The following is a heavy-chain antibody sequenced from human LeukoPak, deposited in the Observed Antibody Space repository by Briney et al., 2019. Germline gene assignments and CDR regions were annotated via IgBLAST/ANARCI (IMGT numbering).Heavy chain of an antibody. Sequence: PGGSLRLSCAGSGFTFSRYTFNWVRQAPGRGLEWVSAISGDSKYIYYTDSVKGRFTISRDNAKNSVFLQMNSLRVEDTAVYYCAKDTLDWLFEAFDIWGQGTMVTVSS. CDR2: ISGDSKYI. CDR1: GFTFSRYT. CDR3: AKDTLDWLFEAFDI. J-gene: IGHJ3*02. V-gene: IGHV3-21*01. D-gene: IGHD3-9*01.